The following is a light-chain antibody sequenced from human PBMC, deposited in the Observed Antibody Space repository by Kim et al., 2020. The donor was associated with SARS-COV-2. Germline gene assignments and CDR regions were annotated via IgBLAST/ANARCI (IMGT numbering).Light chain of an antibody. CDR2: EDN. CDR1: TLEEKY. Sequence: SYELTQPPSVSVSPGQTASITCSGDTLEEKYVCWYQQKPGQSPVLVIYEDNKRPSGIPERFSGSNSGNTATLTISGTQAVDEADYYCQAWDRNVVFGGGT. CDR3: QAWDRNVV. V-gene: IGLV3-1*01. J-gene: IGLJ2*01.